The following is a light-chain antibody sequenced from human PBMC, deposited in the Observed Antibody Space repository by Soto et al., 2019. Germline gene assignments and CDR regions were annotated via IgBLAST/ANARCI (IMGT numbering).Light chain of an antibody. V-gene: IGKV1-5*01. CDR1: QTIDKK. CDR2: DAS. CDR3: QQYNNYST. Sequence: DIQLTQSPSTQSASVGDRVTITCRASQTIDKKLAWYQQKPGKAPKLLIFDASSLESGVPSRFSGSGSGTEFTLTISSLQPDDFATYYCQQYNNYSTFGQGTRWIS. J-gene: IGKJ1*01.